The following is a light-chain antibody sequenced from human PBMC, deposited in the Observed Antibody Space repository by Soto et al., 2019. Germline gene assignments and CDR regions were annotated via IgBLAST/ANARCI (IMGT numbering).Light chain of an antibody. CDR2: IAS. V-gene: IGKV3-20*01. Sequence: EIVLTQSPGTLSLFPGERATLSCRATQSVNSDYLAWYQQKPGQAPRLLIYIASRRATGIPDRFSGSGSGTDFTLTISRLEPDDFAVYYCQQYGTSPWTFGPGTKVEIK. CDR1: QSVNSDY. J-gene: IGKJ1*01. CDR3: QQYGTSPWT.